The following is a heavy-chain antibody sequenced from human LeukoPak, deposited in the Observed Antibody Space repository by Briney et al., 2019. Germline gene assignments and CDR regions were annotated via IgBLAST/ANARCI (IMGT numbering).Heavy chain of an antibody. D-gene: IGHD6-13*01. CDR2: ISSSSSYI. CDR3: ARDSGAAGIKLHWFDP. Sequence: GSLRLSCAASGSTFSSYSMNWVRQAPGKGLEWVSSISSSSSYIYYADSVKGRFTISRDNAKNSLYLQMNSLRAEDTAVYYCARDSGAAGIKLHWFDPWGQGTLVTVSS. CDR1: GSTFSSYS. J-gene: IGHJ5*02. V-gene: IGHV3-21*01.